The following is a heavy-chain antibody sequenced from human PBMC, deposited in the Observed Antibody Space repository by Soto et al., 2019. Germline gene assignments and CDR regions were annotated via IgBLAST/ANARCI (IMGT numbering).Heavy chain of an antibody. CDR2: TRNKANSYTT. Sequence: GGSLRLSCAASGFTFSDHYMDWVRQAPGKGLEWVGRTRNKANSYTTEYAASVKGRFTISRDDSKNSLYLQMNSLKTEDTAVYYCARSLEYYYYMDVWCKGTTVPVSS. J-gene: IGHJ6*03. V-gene: IGHV3-72*01. D-gene: IGHD1-1*01. CDR3: ARSLEYYYYMDV. CDR1: GFTFSDHY.